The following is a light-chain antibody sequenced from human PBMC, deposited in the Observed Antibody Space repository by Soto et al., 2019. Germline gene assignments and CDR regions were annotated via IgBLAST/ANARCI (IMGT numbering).Light chain of an antibody. V-gene: IGLV1-36*01. Sequence: QSVLTQPPSVSEAPRQRVTISCSGSSSNIGNNAVNWYQQLPGKAPKLLMFYDNLLPSGVSDRFSGSKSGTSASLAISGLQSEVLADYYWSAWYESLNPYVLGTGTKQTVL. CDR1: SSNIGNNA. J-gene: IGLJ1*01. CDR2: YDN. CDR3: SAWYESLNPYV.